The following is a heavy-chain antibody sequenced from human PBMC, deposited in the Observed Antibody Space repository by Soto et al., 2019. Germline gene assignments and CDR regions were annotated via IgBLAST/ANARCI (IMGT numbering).Heavy chain of an antibody. CDR1: GGTFSSYT. CDR3: ARAGCRSTSCLHEEYFQH. D-gene: IGHD2-2*01. Sequence: QVQLVQSGAEVKKPGSSVKVSCKASGGTFSSYTISWVRQAPGQGLEWMGRIIPILGIANYAQKFQGRVTITADKSTSTAYMELSSLRSEDTAVYYCARAGCRSTSCLHEEYFQHWGQGTLVTVSS. CDR2: IIPILGIA. V-gene: IGHV1-69*02. J-gene: IGHJ1*01.